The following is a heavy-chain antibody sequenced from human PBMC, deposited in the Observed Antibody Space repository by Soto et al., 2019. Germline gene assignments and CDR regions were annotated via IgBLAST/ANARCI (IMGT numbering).Heavy chain of an antibody. CDR1: GYTFTIYY. Sequence: ASVKVSCKASGYTFTIYYMHWVRQAPGQGLEWMGIINPSGGSTSYAQKFQGRVTMTRDTSTSTVYMGLSSLRSEDTAVYYCASESPEYGSSWYFAFDIWGQGTMVTVSS. D-gene: IGHD6-13*01. CDR3: ASESPEYGSSWYFAFDI. CDR2: INPSGGST. V-gene: IGHV1-46*03. J-gene: IGHJ3*02.